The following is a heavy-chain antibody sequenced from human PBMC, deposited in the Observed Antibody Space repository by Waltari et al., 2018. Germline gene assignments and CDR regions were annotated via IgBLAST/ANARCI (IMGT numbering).Heavy chain of an antibody. J-gene: IGHJ2*01. CDR1: GGSISRVAYY. D-gene: IGHD3-22*01. CDR2: IFYSGAT. V-gene: IGHV4-39*01. Sequence: QLQLQESGPGLVKPSETVSLTCTVSGGSISRVAYYWGWGRQPPGKGLEFIASIFYSGATYYNPSLESRVTISVDTSKNQFSLELTSVTDADTAVYYCARQDYYYVKGYFDLWGRGTLVTVSS. CDR3: ARQDYYYVKGYFDL.